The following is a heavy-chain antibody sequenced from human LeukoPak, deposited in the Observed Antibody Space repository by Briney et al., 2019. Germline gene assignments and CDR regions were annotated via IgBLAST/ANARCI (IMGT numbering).Heavy chain of an antibody. V-gene: IGHV3-23*01. D-gene: IGHD2-2*01. CDR1: GFTFSSYA. J-gene: IGHJ4*02. CDR2: ISGSGGST. CDR3: AKDPSNCSGTSCNYFDY. Sequence: GGSLRLSCAASGFTFSSYAMSWVRQAPGKGLEWGSAISGSGGSTYYADSVKGRFTISRDNSKNTLYLQMNSLRAEDTAVDYCAKDPSNCSGTSCNYFDYWVQGTLVTVSS.